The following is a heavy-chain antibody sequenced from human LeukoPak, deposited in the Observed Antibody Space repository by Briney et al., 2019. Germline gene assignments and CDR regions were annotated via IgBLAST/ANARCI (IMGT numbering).Heavy chain of an antibody. CDR3: ARGVVVPAAALYYYYYYYMDV. Sequence: SETLSLTCAVYGGSFSDYYWSWIRQPPGKGLEWSGEINHSGSTNYNPSLKSRVTISVDTSKNQFSLKLSSVTAADTAVYYCARGVVVPAAALYYYYYYYMDVWGKGTTVTVSS. J-gene: IGHJ6*03. D-gene: IGHD2-2*01. CDR2: INHSGST. CDR1: GGSFSDYY. V-gene: IGHV4-34*01.